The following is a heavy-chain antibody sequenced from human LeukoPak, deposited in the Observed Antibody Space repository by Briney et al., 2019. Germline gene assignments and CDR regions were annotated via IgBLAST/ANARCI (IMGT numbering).Heavy chain of an antibody. D-gene: IGHD6-25*01. CDR3: AQHDSGSSGPFAAFDI. V-gene: IGHV1-2*02. J-gene: IGHJ3*02. CDR2: INPKSGGT. Sequence: GASVKVSCKASGYTFTDYYLHWVRQAPGQGLQWMGWINPKSGGTSYAQMFQGRVTMTRDTSISTAYMELSRLRSDDTAVYYCAQHDSGSSGPFAAFDIWGQGTMVTVSS. CDR1: GYTFTDYY.